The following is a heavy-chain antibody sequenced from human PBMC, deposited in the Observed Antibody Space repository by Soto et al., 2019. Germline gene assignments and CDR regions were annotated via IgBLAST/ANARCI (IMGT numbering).Heavy chain of an antibody. CDR1: GYTFTSYG. J-gene: IGHJ4*02. Sequence: ASVKVSCKASGYTFTSYGISWVRQAPGQGLEWMGWISAYNGNTNYAQKLQGRVTMTTDTSTSTAYMELRSLRSDDTAVYYCARDLAWIQLSMKGRHRYYFDYWGQGTLVTVSS. V-gene: IGHV1-18*01. D-gene: IGHD5-18*01. CDR2: ISAYNGNT. CDR3: ARDLAWIQLSMKGRHRYYFDY.